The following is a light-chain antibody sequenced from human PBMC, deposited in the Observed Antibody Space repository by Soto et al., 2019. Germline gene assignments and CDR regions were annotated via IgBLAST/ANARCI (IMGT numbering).Light chain of an antibody. CDR3: FSFTTTSTHV. CDR2: QDT. CDR1: ELGNKY. J-gene: IGLJ1*01. Sequence: SYELIQPPSVSVSPGQTASITCSGDELGNKYACWYQQRPGQSPVLIIYQDTTRPSGIPERFSGSSSGNTATLTISGTQVEDEAEYFCFSFTTTSTHVFGTGTKLTVL. V-gene: IGLV3-1*01.